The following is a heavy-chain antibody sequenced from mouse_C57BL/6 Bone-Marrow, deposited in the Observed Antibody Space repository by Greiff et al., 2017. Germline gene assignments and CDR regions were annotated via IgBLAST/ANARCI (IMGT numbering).Heavy chain of an antibody. V-gene: IGHV1-19*01. CDR1: GYTFTDYY. J-gene: IGHJ1*03. CDR2: INPYNGGT. D-gene: IGHD1-1*01. Sequence: VQLQQSGPVLVKPGASVKMSCKASGYTFTDYYMNWVKQSHGKSLEWIGVINPYNGGTSYNQKFKGKATLTVDKSSSTAYMELNSLTSEDSAGYYCARPYYWNWYFDVWGTGTTVTVSS. CDR3: ARPYYWNWYFDV.